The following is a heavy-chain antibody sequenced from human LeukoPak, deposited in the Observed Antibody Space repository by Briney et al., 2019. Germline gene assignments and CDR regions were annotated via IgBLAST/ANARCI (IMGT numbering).Heavy chain of an antibody. CDR3: AREMSDTVTWGWYFDL. V-gene: IGHV3-13*01. D-gene: IGHD4-17*01. CDR2: IGTKGDT. J-gene: IGHJ2*01. CDR1: GLSFSSYD. Sequence: GGSLRLSCAPSGLSFSSYDMHWVRQATGKGLEWVSAIGTKGDTYYSDSVRGRFTISRENGKNSLYLQMNSLRAGDTAVYYCAREMSDTVTWGWYFDLWGRGTLVTVSS.